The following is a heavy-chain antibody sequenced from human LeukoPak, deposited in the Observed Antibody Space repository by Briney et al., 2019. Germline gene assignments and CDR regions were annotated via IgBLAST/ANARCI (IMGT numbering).Heavy chain of an antibody. CDR2: IIPIISTA. Sequence: ASVKVSCKASGGTFSSYAISWVRHAPGQGLEWMGGIIPIISTAKNAQKCQGRVTITTDESTSTAYMELSSLRSEDTAVYYCARDGRYCSGGSCYSPHNWGQGTLVTVSS. V-gene: IGHV1-69*05. CDR1: GGTFSSYA. D-gene: IGHD2-15*01. J-gene: IGHJ1*01. CDR3: ARDGRYCSGGSCYSPHN.